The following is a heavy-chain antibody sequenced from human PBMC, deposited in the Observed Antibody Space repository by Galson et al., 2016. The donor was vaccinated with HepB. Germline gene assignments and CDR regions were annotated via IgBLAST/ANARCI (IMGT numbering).Heavy chain of an antibody. D-gene: IGHD1-26*01. CDR2: LSHDGIHE. V-gene: IGHV3-30*03. CDR1: GFPFSDYG. Sequence: SLRLSCAASGFPFSDYGMHWVRQAPGKGLEWMSVLSHDGIHEYFTDSLKGRLTISRDNSKNTLYMLLNSLRPEDTAVYYCARQGVGATMDYWGRGTLVTVSS. CDR3: ARQGVGATMDY. J-gene: IGHJ4*02.